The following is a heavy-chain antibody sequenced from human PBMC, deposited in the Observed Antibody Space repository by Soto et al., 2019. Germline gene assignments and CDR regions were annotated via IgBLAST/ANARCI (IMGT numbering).Heavy chain of an antibody. D-gene: IGHD3-16*01. V-gene: IGHV3-33*01. CDR1: GFTFSSYG. CDR2: IWYDGSNK. Sequence: GGSLRLSCAASGFTFSSYGMHWVRQAPGKGLEWVAVIWYDGSNKYYADSVKGRFTISRDNSKNTLYLQMNSLRAEDTAVYYCARDTSFYVSYYMDVWGKGTTVTVSS. CDR3: ARDTSFYVSYYMDV. J-gene: IGHJ6*03.